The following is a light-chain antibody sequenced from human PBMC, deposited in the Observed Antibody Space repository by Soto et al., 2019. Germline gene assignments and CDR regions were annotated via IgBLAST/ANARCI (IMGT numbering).Light chain of an antibody. J-gene: IGKJ4*01. CDR3: QQHGSSPLT. CDR2: GAN. Sequence: EIVVTQSPATLSVSPGYRVTLSCRTSQSVSSSYLAWYQQKPGQAPRLLIYGANNRATGISDRFSGSGSGTDFTLTISRLESDDFAVYYCQQHGSSPLTFGGGTTVEIK. V-gene: IGKV3-20*01. CDR1: QSVSSSY.